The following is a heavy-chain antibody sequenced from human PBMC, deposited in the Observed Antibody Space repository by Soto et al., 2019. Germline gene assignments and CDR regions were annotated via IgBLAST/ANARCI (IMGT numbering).Heavy chain of an antibody. V-gene: IGHV3-30*03. D-gene: IGHD1-26*01. J-gene: IGHJ5*02. CDR3: ARWVGVSMFANSGKYAS. CDR2: IAYDGSKT. CDR1: GFTFSSSG. Sequence: ESGGGVVQPGRSLRLTCAASGFTFSSSGMHWVRQAPGTGLEWVALIAYDGSKTYYGDSVRGRFTISRDNSENTLLLQTSSLRAEDTAVYYCARWVGVSMFANSGKYASWGQGTRVTVSS.